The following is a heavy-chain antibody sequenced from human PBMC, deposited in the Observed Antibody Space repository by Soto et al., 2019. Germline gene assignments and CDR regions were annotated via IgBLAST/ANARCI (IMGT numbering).Heavy chain of an antibody. CDR1: GYTFTSYG. V-gene: IGHV1-18*01. CDR3: ARGRPAPGSYYFDS. D-gene: IGHD6-13*01. CDR2: ISGSNGNT. J-gene: IGHJ4*02. Sequence: QVQLVQSGAEVKKPGASVKVSCKASGYTFTSYGWVRQAPGQGLEWMGWISGSNGNTNYAQKLQGRVTMTTDTSTSTAHMELRSLRSDDPAVYYCARGRPAPGSYYFDSLGQGPLVTVSS.